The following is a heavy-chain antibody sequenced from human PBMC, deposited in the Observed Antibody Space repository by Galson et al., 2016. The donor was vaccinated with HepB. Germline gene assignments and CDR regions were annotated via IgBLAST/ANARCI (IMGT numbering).Heavy chain of an antibody. V-gene: IGHV4-30-4*01. J-gene: IGHJ6*04. CDR2: VYSDGSA. CDR1: GASIGSGAFS. Sequence: TLSLTCSVSGASIGSGAFSWNWVRQSPGKGLEWIGYVYSDGSAYYNPSLESRLRISVDTSKNHFSISLRSVTAADTAVYFCARAGFSGTDESFHYGTDVWGKGTKVTVSS. CDR3: ARAGFSGTDESFHYGTDV. D-gene: IGHD5-12*01.